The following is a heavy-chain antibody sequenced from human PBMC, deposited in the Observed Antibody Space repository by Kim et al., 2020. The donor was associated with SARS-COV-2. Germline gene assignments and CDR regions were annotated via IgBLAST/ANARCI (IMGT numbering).Heavy chain of an antibody. Sequence: SVKVSCKASGGTFSSYAISWVRQAPGQGLEWMGRIIPIFGIANYAQKFQGRVTITADKSTSTAYMELSSLRSEDTAVYYCAQEYNWNLRWFDPWGQGTLVTVSS. CDR2: IIPIFGIA. V-gene: IGHV1-69*04. D-gene: IGHD1-20*01. CDR1: GGTFSSYA. J-gene: IGHJ5*02. CDR3: AQEYNWNLRWFDP.